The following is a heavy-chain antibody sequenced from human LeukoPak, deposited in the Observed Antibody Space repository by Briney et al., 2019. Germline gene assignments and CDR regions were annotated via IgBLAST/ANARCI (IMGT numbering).Heavy chain of an antibody. CDR3: ARGDYGDHVDY. D-gene: IGHD4-17*01. CDR2: IYYSGST. Sequence: SETLSLTCTVSGGSISSYYWSWVRQPPGKGLEWIGDIYYSGSTNYYPSLKSRVTISVDTYKNQFSLKLSSVTAADTAVYYCARGDYGDHVDYWGQGTLVTVSS. J-gene: IGHJ4*02. CDR1: GGSISSYY. V-gene: IGHV4-59*01.